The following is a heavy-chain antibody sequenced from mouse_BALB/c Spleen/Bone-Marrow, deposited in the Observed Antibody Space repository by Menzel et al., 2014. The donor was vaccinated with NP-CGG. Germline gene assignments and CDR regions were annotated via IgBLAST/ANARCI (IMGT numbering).Heavy chain of an antibody. J-gene: IGHJ2*01. V-gene: IGHV1-80*01. CDR2: IYPGDGDT. CDR1: GYAFSVYW. Sequence: VQLQQSGAELVRPGSSVKISCKASGYAFSVYWLNWVKQRPGQGLEWIGQIYPGDGDTNYNGKLKGRATLTADKSSNTAYMQLSSLTSEDSAVYFCARGGISVDYWGQGPTLTVSS. CDR3: ARGGISVDY.